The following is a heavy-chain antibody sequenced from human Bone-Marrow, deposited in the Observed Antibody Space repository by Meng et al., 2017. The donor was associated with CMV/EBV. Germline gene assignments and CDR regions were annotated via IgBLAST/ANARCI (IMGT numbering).Heavy chain of an antibody. CDR1: GFAFSIYS. D-gene: IGHD1-7*01. CDR3: ARDWMEVLLYYYYGMDV. CDR2: ISSSSSNI. Sequence: GESLKISCAASGFAFSIYSMNWVRQAPGKGLEWVASISSSSSNIYYADSVKGRFTISRDNAKNSLHLQMNSLRAEDMAVYYCARDWMEVLLYYYYGMDVWGQGATVTVSS. V-gene: IGHV3-21*01. J-gene: IGHJ6*02.